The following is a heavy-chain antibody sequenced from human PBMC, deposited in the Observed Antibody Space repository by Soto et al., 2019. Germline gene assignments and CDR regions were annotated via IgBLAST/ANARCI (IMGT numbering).Heavy chain of an antibody. Sequence: QVQLVESGGGVVQPGRSLRLSCEASGFSFSDHAMHWVRQAPGKGLEWVAVVSYDGSSKMYANSVKGRFTVSRANSKTTLYLQMCSLRPEDTAIYYCARGTYCGGDCFPGHIRRWYCERWGRGTQVIV. CDR1: GFSFSDHA. CDR3: ARGTYCGGDCFPGHIRRWYCER. J-gene: IGHJ2*01. D-gene: IGHD2-21*02. V-gene: IGHV3-30-3*01. CDR2: VSYDGSSK.